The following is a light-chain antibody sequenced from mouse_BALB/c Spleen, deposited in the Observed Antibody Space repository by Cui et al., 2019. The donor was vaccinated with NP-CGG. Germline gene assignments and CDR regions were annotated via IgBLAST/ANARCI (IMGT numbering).Light chain of an antibody. J-gene: IGLJ1*01. CDR1: TGAVTTSNY. Sequence: QAVVTQESALTTSHGETVTLTCSSSTGAVTTSNYANWVQEKPDHLFTGLIGGTNNRAPGVPARFSGSLIGDKTALTITGAQTEDKAIYFCALWYANHWVFGGGTKLTVL. CDR3: ALWYANHWV. V-gene: IGLV1*01. CDR2: GTN.